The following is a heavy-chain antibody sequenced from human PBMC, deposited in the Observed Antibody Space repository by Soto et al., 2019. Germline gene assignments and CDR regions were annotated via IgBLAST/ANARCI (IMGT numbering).Heavy chain of an antibody. V-gene: IGHV3-23*01. J-gene: IGHJ6*03. CDR1: GFTFSSYA. D-gene: IGHD3-3*01. CDR2: ISGSGGST. CDR3: AKEPSTTYYDFWSGYYPQPTYDHMDV. Sequence: GGPLRLSCAASGFTFSSYAMSWVAQAPGKGLEWVSAISGSGGSTYYADSVKGRFTISRDNSKNTLYLQMNSLRAEDTAVYYCAKEPSTTYYDFWSGYYPQPTYDHMDVWGKGTTVTGSS.